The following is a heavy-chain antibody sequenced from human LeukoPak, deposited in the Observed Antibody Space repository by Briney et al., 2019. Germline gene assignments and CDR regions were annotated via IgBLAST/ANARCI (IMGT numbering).Heavy chain of an antibody. CDR1: GGSISSESW. V-gene: IGHV4-4*02. Sequence: SETLSLTCAVSGGSISSESWWSWVRQPPGKGLEWIGEIYHSGSTNYNPSLKSRVTISVDKSKNQFSLTLTSVTAADTAVYYCVREFWSGYYSRHYGVDVWGRGTTVTVSS. D-gene: IGHD3-3*01. CDR2: IYHSGST. CDR3: VREFWSGYYSRHYGVDV. J-gene: IGHJ6*02.